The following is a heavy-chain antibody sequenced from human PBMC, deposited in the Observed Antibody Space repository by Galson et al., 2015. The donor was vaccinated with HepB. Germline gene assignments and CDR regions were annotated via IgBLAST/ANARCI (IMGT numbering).Heavy chain of an antibody. CDR2: ISGSGGST. CDR1: GFTFSSYA. V-gene: IGHV3-23*01. J-gene: IGHJ6*03. CDR3: AKASIAGRQWDYYYYMDV. D-gene: IGHD6-6*01. Sequence: SLRLSCAASGFTFSSYAMSWVRQAPGKGLEWVSAISGSGGSTYYADSVKGRFTISRDNSKNTLYLQMNSLRAEDTAVYYCAKASIAGRQWDYYYYMDVWGKGTTVTVSS.